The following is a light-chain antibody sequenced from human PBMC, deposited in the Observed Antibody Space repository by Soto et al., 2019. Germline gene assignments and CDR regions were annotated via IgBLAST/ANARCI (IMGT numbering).Light chain of an antibody. V-gene: IGKV1-39*01. CDR3: QQTYSALWT. Sequence: DIQMTQSPSSLSASVGDRVTISCRASQTITTYLNWYQQKPGKAPKLLIYAASSLHSGVLSRFSGSGSGTYFTLTISSLQPEDFAAYYCQQTYSALWTFGQGTKLEIK. CDR2: AAS. J-gene: IGKJ1*01. CDR1: QTITTY.